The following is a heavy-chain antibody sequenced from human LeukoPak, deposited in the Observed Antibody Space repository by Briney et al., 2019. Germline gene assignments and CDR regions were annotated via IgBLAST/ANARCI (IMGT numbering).Heavy chain of an antibody. J-gene: IGHJ4*02. CDR1: GGSISSYY. Sequence: PSETLSLTCTVSGGSISSYYWSWIRQPPGKGLEWIGSIYHSGSTYYNPSLKSRVTISVDTSKNQFSLKLSSVTAADTAVYYCASGLTTVTIFDYWGQGTLVTVSS. CDR2: IYHSGST. V-gene: IGHV4-59*08. CDR3: ASGLTTVTIFDY. D-gene: IGHD4-17*01.